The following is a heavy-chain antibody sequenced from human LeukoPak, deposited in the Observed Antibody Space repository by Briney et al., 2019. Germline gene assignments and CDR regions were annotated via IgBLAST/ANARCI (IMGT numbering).Heavy chain of an antibody. D-gene: IGHD3/OR15-3a*01. CDR3: ARTGLGLYSFDY. CDR2: ITGSLNSI. CDR1: GFTFSSYS. J-gene: IGHJ4*02. Sequence: HAGGSLRLSCAASGFTFSSYSMNWVRQAPGKGLEWISYITGSLNSIHYADSVKGRFTISRDNAKNSVYLQMNGLRLEDTAVYYCARTGLGLYSFDYWGQGIQVTISS. V-gene: IGHV3-48*01.